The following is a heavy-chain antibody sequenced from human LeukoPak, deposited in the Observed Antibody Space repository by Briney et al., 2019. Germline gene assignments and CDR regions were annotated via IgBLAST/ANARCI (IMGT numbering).Heavy chain of an antibody. V-gene: IGHV5-51*03. D-gene: IGHD3-22*01. CDR1: GYNFTHYW. CDR3: ARPNITYYYDSSGYDGFDV. CDR2: MCPHYSDT. J-gene: IGHJ3*01. Sequence: GKSLKISCKGSGYNFTHYWIAWVRQMPGKGLEWMGIMCPHYSDTRYGPSFQGHVSTPADKSINTAYLKWSSLKASDTAMYFCARPNITYYYDSSGYDGFDVWGQGTMVTVS.